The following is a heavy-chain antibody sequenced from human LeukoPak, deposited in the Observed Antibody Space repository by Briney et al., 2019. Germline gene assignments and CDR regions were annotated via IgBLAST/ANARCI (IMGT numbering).Heavy chain of an antibody. J-gene: IGHJ4*02. D-gene: IGHD3-22*01. CDR2: IYYSGST. CDR1: GGSISSYY. CDR3: ARDRSDGSGYYGYYFDY. V-gene: IGHV4-59*01. Sequence: PSETLSLTWTVSGGSISSYYRSWIRQPPGKGLEWIGHIYYSGSTDYNPSLRSRVTISVDTSKNQFSLRLSSVTAADTAVYYCARDRSDGSGYYGYYFDYWGQGTLVSVSS.